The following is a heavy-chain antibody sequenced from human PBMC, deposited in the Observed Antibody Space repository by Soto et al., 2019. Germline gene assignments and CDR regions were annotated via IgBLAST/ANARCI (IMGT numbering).Heavy chain of an antibody. Sequence: SETLSLTCSVSGGSIGYVDNYWAWIRQAPGKGLEWIGSVYYVCASCYCPSLKSRVSLSIDTTMIKFSLKLSSVTAADAAVYYCARVWYCSGGSCCDFVYWGQGTLVTVSS. CDR2: VYYVCAS. V-gene: IGHV4-39*01. D-gene: IGHD2-15*01. CDR1: GGSIGYVDNY. J-gene: IGHJ4*02. CDR3: ARVWYCSGGSCCDFVY.